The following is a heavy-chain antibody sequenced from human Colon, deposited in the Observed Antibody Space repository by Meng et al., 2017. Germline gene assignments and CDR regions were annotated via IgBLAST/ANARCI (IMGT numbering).Heavy chain of an antibody. CDR3: ARGAYSGQYRCGDY. Sequence: ASWLSISEYCVPWVRRVPGKGLVWVARVNGDGTTTSYADSVKGRFTISKDNAKITLYLQMSGLRAEDTAVYYFARGAYSGQYRCGDYWGQGSLVTVSS. V-gene: IGHV3-74*01. CDR2: VNGDGTTT. CDR1: WLSISEYC. D-gene: IGHD3-16*02. J-gene: IGHJ4*02.